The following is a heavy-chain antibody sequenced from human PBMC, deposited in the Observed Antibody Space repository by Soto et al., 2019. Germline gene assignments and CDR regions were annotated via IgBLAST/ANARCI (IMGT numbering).Heavy chain of an antibody. V-gene: IGHV3-21*01. CDR2: ISSSSSYI. J-gene: IGHJ6*02. D-gene: IGHD3-16*01. Sequence: PGGSLRLSCAASGFTFSSYSMNWVRQAPGKGLEWVSSISSSSSYIYYADSVKGRFTISRDNAKNSLYLQMNSLRAEDTAVYYCARVVVYGYRMITFGGVSDVWGQGTTVTVSS. CDR3: ARVVVYGYRMITFGGVSDV. CDR1: GFTFSSYS.